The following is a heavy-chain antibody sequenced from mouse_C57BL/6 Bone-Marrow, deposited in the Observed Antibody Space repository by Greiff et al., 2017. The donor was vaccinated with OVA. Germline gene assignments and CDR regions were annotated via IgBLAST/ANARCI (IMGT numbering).Heavy chain of an antibody. CDR3: TRGTCHFDY. V-gene: IGHV1-15*01. D-gene: IGHD3-3*01. J-gene: IGHJ2*01. CDR2: IDPETGGT. CDR1: GYTFTDYD. Sequence: QVQLQQSGAELVRPGASVTLSCKASGYTFTDYDMHWVKQTPVHGLEWIGAIDPETGGTAYNQKFKGKAILTVDKSSSTAYMQLRSLTSEDSAVYCCTRGTCHFDYWGQGTTLTVSS.